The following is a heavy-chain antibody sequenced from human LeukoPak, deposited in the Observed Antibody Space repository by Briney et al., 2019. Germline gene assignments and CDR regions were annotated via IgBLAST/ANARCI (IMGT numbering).Heavy chain of an antibody. D-gene: IGHD3-22*01. CDR3: ARSQPSYYDSSGDAFDI. V-gene: IGHV4-59*12. CDR2: IYYSGST. CDR1: GGSISSYY. Sequence: NPSETLSLTCTVSGGSISSYYWSWIRQPPGKGLEWIGYIYYSGSTNYNPSLKSRVTISVDTSKNQFSLKLSSVTAADTAVYYCARSQPSYYDSSGDAFDIWGQGTMVTVSS. J-gene: IGHJ3*02.